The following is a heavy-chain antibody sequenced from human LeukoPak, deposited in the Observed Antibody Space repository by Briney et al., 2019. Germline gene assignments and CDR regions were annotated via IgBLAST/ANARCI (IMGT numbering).Heavy chain of an antibody. J-gene: IGHJ4*02. D-gene: IGHD5/OR15-5a*01. V-gene: IGHV3-30*02. CDR3: AKFPPVSITLSTTDY. CDR1: GFTFSNYG. Sequence: GGSLRLSCAASGFTFSNYGMHWVRQAPGKGLEWVAFIRSDGINKYHADSVKGRFTISRDNSKNTLYLQMNSLRAEDTAVYYCAKFPPVSITLSTTDYWGQGTLVTVSS. CDR2: IRSDGINK.